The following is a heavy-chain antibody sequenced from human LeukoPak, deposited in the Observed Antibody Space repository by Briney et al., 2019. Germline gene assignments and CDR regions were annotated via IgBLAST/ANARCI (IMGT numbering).Heavy chain of an antibody. Sequence: ASVKVSCKASGYTFISYDINWVRQATGQGLEWKGWMNPNSGNTGYAQKFQGRVTMTRNTSISTAYMELSSLRSEDTAVYYCARGIGRINKLTMIIYYWGQGTLVTVSS. D-gene: IGHD3-22*01. CDR3: ARGIGRINKLTMIIYY. CDR1: GYTFISYD. V-gene: IGHV1-8*01. J-gene: IGHJ4*02. CDR2: MNPNSGNT.